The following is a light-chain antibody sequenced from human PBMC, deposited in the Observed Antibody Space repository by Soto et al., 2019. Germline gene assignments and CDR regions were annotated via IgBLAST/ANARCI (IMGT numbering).Light chain of an antibody. CDR2: AAS. Sequence: EIVLTQSPDTLSLSPGERATLFCRASQTLSINSLAWYQQTPGQAPRLLIYAASTRHTGIPDRFNGSGSGTDFALTINRLEPEDFAVYFCQQYDGAPLTFGPGTKVDVK. V-gene: IGKV3-20*01. J-gene: IGKJ3*01. CDR1: QTLSINS. CDR3: QQYDGAPLT.